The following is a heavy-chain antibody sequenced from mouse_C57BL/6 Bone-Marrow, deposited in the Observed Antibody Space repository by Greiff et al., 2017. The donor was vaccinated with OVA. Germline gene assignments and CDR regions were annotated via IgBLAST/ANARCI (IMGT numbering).Heavy chain of an antibody. CDR1: GYTFTSYW. CDR2: INPSSGYP. CDR3: ARSSSGYGPWFSY. Sequence: VKLQQSGAELAKPGASVKLSCKASGYTFTSYWMHWVNQRPGQGLEWIGYINPSSGYPKYNQKFKDKATLTADKSSSPAYMHLSSLTYEDSAVDYCARSSSGYGPWFSYWGQGTLVTVSA. D-gene: IGHD3-2*02. V-gene: IGHV1-7*01. J-gene: IGHJ3*01.